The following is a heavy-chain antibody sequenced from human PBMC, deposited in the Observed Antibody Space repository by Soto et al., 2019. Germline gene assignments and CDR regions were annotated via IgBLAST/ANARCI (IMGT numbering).Heavy chain of an antibody. J-gene: IGHJ4*02. CDR3: AKDPIRWLRGYFDY. CDR2: ISGSGGST. Sequence: GGSLRLSCAASGFTFSSYAMSWVRQAPGKGLEWVSAISGSGGSTYYADSVKGRFTISRDNSKNTLYQQMNSLRAEDTAVYYCAKDPIRWLRGYFDYWGQGTLVTVSS. CDR1: GFTFSSYA. V-gene: IGHV3-23*01. D-gene: IGHD5-12*01.